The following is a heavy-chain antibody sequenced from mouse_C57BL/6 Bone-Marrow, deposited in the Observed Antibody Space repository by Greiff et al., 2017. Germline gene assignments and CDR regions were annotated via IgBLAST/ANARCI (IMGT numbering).Heavy chain of an antibody. CDR3: ARRRTPPYYAMDY. J-gene: IGHJ4*01. Sequence: QVQLQQPGAELVKPGASVKLSCKASGYTFTSYWMHWVKQRPGQGLEWIGMIHPNSGSTNYNEKFKSKATLTVDKSSSTAYMQLSSLTSEDSAVXYCARRRTPPYYAMDYWGQGTSVTVSS. CDR2: IHPNSGST. V-gene: IGHV1-64*01. CDR1: GYTFTSYW.